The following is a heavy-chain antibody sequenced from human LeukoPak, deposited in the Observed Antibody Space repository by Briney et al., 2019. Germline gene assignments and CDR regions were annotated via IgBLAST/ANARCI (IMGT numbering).Heavy chain of an antibody. J-gene: IGHJ4*02. Sequence: GGSLRLSCAASGFTFSSYDMHWVRQVTGRGLEWVSSIGTAGDTYYPGSVRGRFTISRENAKNSMYLQMNSLRAGDTAVYYCAGVGLEYYYGSGGYDYWGQGTLVTVSS. D-gene: IGHD3-10*01. CDR1: GFTFSSYD. V-gene: IGHV3-13*01. CDR3: AGVGLEYYYGSGGYDY. CDR2: IGTAGDT.